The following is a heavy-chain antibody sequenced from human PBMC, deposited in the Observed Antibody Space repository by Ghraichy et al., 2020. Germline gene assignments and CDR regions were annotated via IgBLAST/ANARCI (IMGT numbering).Heavy chain of an antibody. D-gene: IGHD3-10*01. J-gene: IGHJ4*02. Sequence: GGSLRLSCAASGFTFSSYAMSWVRQAPGKGLEWVSAISGSGGSTYYADSVKGRFTISRDNSKNTLYLQMNSLRAEDTAVYYCAKQVLLWFGELLPYYFDYWGQGTLVTVSS. CDR3: AKQVLLWFGELLPYYFDY. CDR1: GFTFSSYA. CDR2: ISGSGGST. V-gene: IGHV3-23*01.